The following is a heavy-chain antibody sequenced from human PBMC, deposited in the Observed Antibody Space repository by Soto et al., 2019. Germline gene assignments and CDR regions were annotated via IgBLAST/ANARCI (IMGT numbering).Heavy chain of an antibody. CDR1: GFTVSSNY. CDR2: IYSGGST. D-gene: IGHD3-22*01. V-gene: IGHV3-53*01. J-gene: IGHJ4*02. Sequence: EVQLVESGGGLIQPGGSLRLSFAASGFTVSSNYMSWVRQAPGKGLEWVSVIYSGGSTYYADSVKGRFTISRDNSKNTLYLQMNSLRAEDTAVYYCARNYYDSGGGFDYWGQGTLVTVSS. CDR3: ARNYYDSGGGFDY.